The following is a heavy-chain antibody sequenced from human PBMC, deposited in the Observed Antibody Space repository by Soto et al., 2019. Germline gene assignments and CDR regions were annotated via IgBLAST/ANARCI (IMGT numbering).Heavy chain of an antibody. CDR3: AIQGGKYGIRSFDP. J-gene: IGHJ5*02. V-gene: IGHV4-59*08. CDR1: GDPINNYY. CDR2: FYYSGNT. D-gene: IGHD1-1*01. Sequence: ASETLSLTCTVSGDPINNYYWSWIRQPPGKGLEWIGYFYYSGNTKYNPSLKSRVTISVDTSKNQFSLRLTSVTAADTAVYYCAIQGGKYGIRSFDPWGQGPLVTVSS.